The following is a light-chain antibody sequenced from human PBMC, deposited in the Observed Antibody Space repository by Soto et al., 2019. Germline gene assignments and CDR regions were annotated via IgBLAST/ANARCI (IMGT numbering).Light chain of an antibody. J-gene: IGLJ3*02. V-gene: IGLV1-40*01. CDR2: GNS. CDR1: SSNIGTRYD. CDR3: QSYDRSLSGWV. Sequence: QSVLTQPPSVSGAPGQRVTISCTGSSSNIGTRYDVHWYQQLPGTAPKLLIYGNSNRPSGVPDRFSGSKSGTSASLAITGLQAEDEADYYCQSYDRSLSGWVFGGGTKVTVL.